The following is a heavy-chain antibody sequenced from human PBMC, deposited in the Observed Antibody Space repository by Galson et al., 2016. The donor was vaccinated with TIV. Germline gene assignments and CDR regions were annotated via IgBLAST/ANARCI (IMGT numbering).Heavy chain of an antibody. D-gene: IGHD3-3*01. CDR1: GFTFSTYG. V-gene: IGHV3-30*03. CDR2: ISYDGTNK. CDR3: ASGLTIFGVVTTRNGMDV. Sequence: SLRLSCAASGFTFSTYGMHWVRQAPGKGLEWVAVISYDGTNKYYADSVKGRFTISRDNSKNTLYLQMNSLRRVDTAVYYCASGLTIFGVVTTRNGMDVWGQGTTVTVSS. J-gene: IGHJ6*02.